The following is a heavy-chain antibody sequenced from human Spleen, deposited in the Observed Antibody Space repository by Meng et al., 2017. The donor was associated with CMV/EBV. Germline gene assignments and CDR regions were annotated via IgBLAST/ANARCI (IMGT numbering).Heavy chain of an antibody. CDR3: ARGGGVASLDY. Sequence: SETLSLTCTVSGGSISSSSYYWGWIRQPPGKGLEWIGEINHSGSTNYNPSLKSRVTISVDTSKNQFSLKLSSVTAADTAVYYCARGGGVASLDYWGQGTLVTVSS. V-gene: IGHV4-39*07. D-gene: IGHD2-15*01. J-gene: IGHJ4*02. CDR2: INHSGST. CDR1: GGSISSSSYY.